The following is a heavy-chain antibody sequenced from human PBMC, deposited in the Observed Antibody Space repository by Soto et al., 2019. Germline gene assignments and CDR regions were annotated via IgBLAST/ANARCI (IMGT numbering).Heavy chain of an antibody. V-gene: IGHV3-33*01. CDR3: ARGISSRWYDY. CDR2: IWYDGSKK. CDR1: GFSFSNYG. D-gene: IGHD6-13*01. J-gene: IGHJ4*02. Sequence: QVPLVESGGGVVQPGWSLRLSCEASGFSFSNYGMHWVRQAPGKGLEWVAVIWYDGSKKYYADFVKGRFTISRDNSKNTLHLQMNSLRAEDTAVYYCARGISSRWYDYWGQGTLVTVSS.